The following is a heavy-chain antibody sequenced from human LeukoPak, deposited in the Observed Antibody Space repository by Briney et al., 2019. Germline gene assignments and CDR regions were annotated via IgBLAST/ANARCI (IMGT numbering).Heavy chain of an antibody. CDR2: IKQDGSEK. J-gene: IGHJ6*03. Sequence: PGGSLRLSCAASGLTFSDSWMNWVRQAPGKGLEWVANIKQDGSEKNYVDSVKGRITISRDNAKNSLYLQMNSLRAEDTAVYYCAAGSGWKPYYYYYMDVWGKGTTVTVSS. V-gene: IGHV3-7*03. CDR1: GLTFSDSW. CDR3: AAGSGWKPYYYYYMDV. D-gene: IGHD6-19*01.